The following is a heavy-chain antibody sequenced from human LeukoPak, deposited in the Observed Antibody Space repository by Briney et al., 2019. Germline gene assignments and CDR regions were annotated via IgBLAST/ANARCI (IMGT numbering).Heavy chain of an antibody. V-gene: IGHV1-2*06. J-gene: IGHJ4*02. CDR3: ARVTWKTVIAAPDY. D-gene: IGHD2-21*01. CDR2: LNPHTGGA. Sequence: ASVKVSCKTSGYPFTDYYIHWVRQAPGQGLEWMGQLNPHTGGANYPQKFQGRVSMTRDTSINTAYIEVSRLTSDDTAVYYCARVTWKTVIAAPDYWGQGTLVTVSS. CDR1: GYPFTDYY.